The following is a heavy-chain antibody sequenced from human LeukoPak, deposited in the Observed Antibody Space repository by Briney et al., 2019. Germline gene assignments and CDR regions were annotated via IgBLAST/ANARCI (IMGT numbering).Heavy chain of an antibody. CDR1: GFTFSSYA. J-gene: IGHJ4*02. V-gene: IGHV3-64*01. D-gene: IGHD1-26*01. CDR2: ISSNGGST. Sequence: GGSLRLSCAASGFTFSSYAMHWVRQAPGKGLEYVSAISSNGGSTYYANSVKGRFTISRDNSKNTLYLQMGSLRAEDMAVYYCAKDSEWELQGDFDYWGQGTLVTVSS. CDR3: AKDSEWELQGDFDY.